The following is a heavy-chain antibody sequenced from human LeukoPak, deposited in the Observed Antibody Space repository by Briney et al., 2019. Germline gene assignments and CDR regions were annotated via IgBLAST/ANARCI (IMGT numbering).Heavy chain of an antibody. CDR3: AKGGLRDGYSYAS. CDR2: ISWNSGSI. V-gene: IGHV3-9*01. D-gene: IGHD5-24*01. CDR1: GFIFNNYA. Sequence: GRSLRLSCAGSGFIFNNYAMHWVRQPPGKGLEWVSGISWNSGSIDYADSVKGRFTISRDNAKNSLYLQMNSLRAADTAVYYCAKGGLRDGYSYASWGQGTLITVSS. J-gene: IGHJ5*02.